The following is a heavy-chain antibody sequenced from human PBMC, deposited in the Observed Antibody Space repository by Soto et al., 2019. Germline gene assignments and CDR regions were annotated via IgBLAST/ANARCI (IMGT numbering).Heavy chain of an antibody. CDR3: ARRKAVAGRVWFDP. CDR2: IYYSGST. CDR1: GGSISSYY. Sequence: QVQLQESGPGLVKPSETLSLTCTVSGGSISSYYWSWIRQPPGKGLEWIGYIYYSGSTNYNPSLKSRVTISVDTSKNQFSLKLSSVTAADTAVYYCARRKAVAGRVWFDPWGQGTLVTVSS. D-gene: IGHD6-19*01. J-gene: IGHJ5*02. V-gene: IGHV4-59*08.